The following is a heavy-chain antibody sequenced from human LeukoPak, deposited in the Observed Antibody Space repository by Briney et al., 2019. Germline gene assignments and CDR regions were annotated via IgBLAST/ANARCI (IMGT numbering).Heavy chain of an antibody. CDR1: GFSLSTSGVG. Sequence: SGPTLVNPTQTLTLTCTFSGFSLSTSGVGVGWIRQPPGKALEWLALIYWNDDKRYSPSLKSRLTITKDTSKNQVVLTMTNMDPVDTATYYCARIRYYHDTSGYPTGHHFDSWGLGTLVTVSS. J-gene: IGHJ4*02. CDR2: IYWNDDK. CDR3: ARIRYYHDTSGYPTGHHFDS. V-gene: IGHV2-5*01. D-gene: IGHD3-22*01.